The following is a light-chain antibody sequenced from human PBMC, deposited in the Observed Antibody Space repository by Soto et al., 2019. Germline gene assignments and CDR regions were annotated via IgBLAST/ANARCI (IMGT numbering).Light chain of an antibody. CDR1: QGISNN. V-gene: IGKV1-27*01. CDR2: AAS. Sequence: DIQMTQSPSSLSASLGDTVTITCRASQGISNNLAWYQQKPGNVPKLLIHAASTLQSGVPSRFSGSGDETYFTLTITRMQREDGATDYCQKYNRAPPTFGQGTKVEI. J-gene: IGKJ1*01. CDR3: QKYNRAPPT.